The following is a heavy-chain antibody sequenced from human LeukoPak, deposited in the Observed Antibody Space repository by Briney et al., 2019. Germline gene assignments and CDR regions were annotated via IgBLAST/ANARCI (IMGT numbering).Heavy chain of an antibody. J-gene: IGHJ4*02. CDR3: ARNSGSDYSFDY. CDR1: GYTLTELS. Sequence: ASVKVSCKVSGYTLTELSMHWVRQAPGKGLEWMGGFDPEDGETIYAQKFQGRVTMTEDTSTDTAYMELSSLRSDDTAVYYCARNSGSDYSFDYWGQGTLVTVSS. D-gene: IGHD1-26*01. V-gene: IGHV1-24*01. CDR2: FDPEDGET.